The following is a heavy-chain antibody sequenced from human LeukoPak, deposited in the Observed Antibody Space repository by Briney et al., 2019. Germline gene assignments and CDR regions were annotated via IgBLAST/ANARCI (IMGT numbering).Heavy chain of an antibody. J-gene: IGHJ5*02. V-gene: IGHV1-24*01. CDR2: FDPEDGET. CDR3: ATFSLYCSSTSRSPRRMLNWFDP. D-gene: IGHD2-2*01. Sequence: GASVKVSCRVSGYTLTELSMHWVRQAPGKGLEWMGGFDPEDGETIYAQKFQGRVTMTEDTSTDTAYMELSSLRSEDTAVYYCATFSLYCSSTSRSPRRMLNWFDPWGQGTLVTVSS. CDR1: GYTLTELS.